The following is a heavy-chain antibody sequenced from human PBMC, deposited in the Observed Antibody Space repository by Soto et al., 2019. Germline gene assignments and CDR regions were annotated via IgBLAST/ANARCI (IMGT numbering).Heavy chain of an antibody. V-gene: IGHV4-59*08. D-gene: IGHD7-27*01. Sequence: PSETLFLTCTVSGGSISNYYWTWIRQPPGKGLEWIGYIYDSGSTYNNPSLKSRVTISLDTSKNQFSLKLTSVSATDTAVYYCTRGPSGDKVDYWSPGTLVTVSS. CDR2: IYDSGST. CDR1: GGSISNYY. J-gene: IGHJ4*02. CDR3: TRGPSGDKVDY.